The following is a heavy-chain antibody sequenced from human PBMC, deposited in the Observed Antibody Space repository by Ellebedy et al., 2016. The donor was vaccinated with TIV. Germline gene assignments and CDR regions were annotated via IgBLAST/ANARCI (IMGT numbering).Heavy chain of an antibody. CDR1: GFAFSTYS. J-gene: IGHJ4*02. CDR3: AREKSGHKWNDGFDS. D-gene: IGHD1-1*01. V-gene: IGHV3-21*01. Sequence: PGGSLRLSCAASGFAFSTYSMNWVRQAPEKGLEWVPSISSSGAYRYHADSMEGRFTISRDNAKNSLYLQMNSLRADDTAVYYCAREKSGHKWNDGFDSWGQGTLFTVSS. CDR2: ISSSGAYR.